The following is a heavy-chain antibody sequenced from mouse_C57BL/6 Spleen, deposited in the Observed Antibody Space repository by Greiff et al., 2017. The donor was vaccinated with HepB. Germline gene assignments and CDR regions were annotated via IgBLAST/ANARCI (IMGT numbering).Heavy chain of an antibody. CDR1: GYTFTSYW. J-gene: IGHJ4*01. Sequence: QVQLQQPGAELVMPGASVKLSCKASGYTFTSYWMHWVKQRPGQGLEWIGEIDPFDSYTNYNEKFKGKSTLTVDKSSSTAYMQLSSLTSEDSAVYYCAREDDYDERTAAMDYWGQGTSVTVSS. CDR2: IDPFDSYT. CDR3: AREDDYDERTAAMDY. V-gene: IGHV1-69*01. D-gene: IGHD2-4*01.